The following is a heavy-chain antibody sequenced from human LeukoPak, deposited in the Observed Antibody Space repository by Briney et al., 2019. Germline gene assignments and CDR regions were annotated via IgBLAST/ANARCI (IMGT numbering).Heavy chain of an antibody. Sequence: SETLSLTCAVYGGSFSGYYWSWIRQPPGKGLEWIGEINHSGSTNYNPSLKSRVTISVDTSKNQFSLKLSSVTAADTAVYYCARGPGFDYWGQGTLVTVSS. V-gene: IGHV4-34*01. CDR2: INHSGST. J-gene: IGHJ4*02. CDR3: ARGPGFDY. CDR1: GGSFSGYY.